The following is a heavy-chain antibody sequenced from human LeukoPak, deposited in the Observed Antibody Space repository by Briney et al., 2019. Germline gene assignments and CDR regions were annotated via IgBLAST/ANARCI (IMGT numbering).Heavy chain of an antibody. Sequence: ASVKVSCKASGDTFTKYGFSWVRQAPGQGLEWMGWINPNSGGTNYAQKFQGRVTMTRDTSISTAYMELSRLRSDDTAAYYCARAPAYSSSWYVIWFDPWGQGTLVTVSS. J-gene: IGHJ5*02. CDR3: ARAPAYSSSWYVIWFDP. CDR1: GDTFTKYG. CDR2: INPNSGGT. D-gene: IGHD6-13*01. V-gene: IGHV1-2*02.